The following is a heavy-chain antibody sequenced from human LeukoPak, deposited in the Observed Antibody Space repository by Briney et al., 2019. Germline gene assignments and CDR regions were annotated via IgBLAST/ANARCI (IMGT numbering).Heavy chain of an antibody. Sequence: PGGSLRLSCATSGFTFSSYAMTWVRQAPGEGLEWVSAIGGSGVTTYYADSVKGRFTISRDNAKNSLYLQMNSLRAEDTAVYYCARDRVRFDPWGQGTLVTVSS. CDR1: GFTFSSYA. D-gene: IGHD5-24*01. CDR2: IGGSGVTT. V-gene: IGHV3-23*01. CDR3: ARDRVRFDP. J-gene: IGHJ5*02.